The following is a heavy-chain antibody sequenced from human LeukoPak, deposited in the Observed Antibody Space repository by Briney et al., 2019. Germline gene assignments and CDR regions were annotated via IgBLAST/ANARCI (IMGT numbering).Heavy chain of an antibody. CDR1: GFTFDDHG. D-gene: IGHD3-3*01. Sequence: GGSLRLSCAASGFTFDDHGMTWVRQVPGKGLEWVSNINWNGATTNYADSVKGRFTISRDNAKNTLYLQMNSLRAEDTAVYYCAKDKSYDFWSGYFKFDYWGQGTLVTVSS. J-gene: IGHJ4*02. V-gene: IGHV3-20*04. CDR3: AKDKSYDFWSGYFKFDY. CDR2: INWNGATT.